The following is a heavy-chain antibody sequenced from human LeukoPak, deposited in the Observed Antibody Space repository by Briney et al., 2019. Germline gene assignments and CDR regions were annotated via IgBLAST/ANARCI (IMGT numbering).Heavy chain of an antibody. Sequence: GGSLRLSCAASGFTFSSYSMNWVRQAPGKGLEWVSSISSSSSYIYYADSVKGRFTISRDNAKDSLYLQMNSLRAEDTAVYYCARGCSGGSCYFFWGQGTLVTVSS. CDR1: GFTFSSYS. J-gene: IGHJ4*02. D-gene: IGHD2-15*01. CDR2: ISSSSSYI. CDR3: ARGCSGGSCYFF. V-gene: IGHV3-21*01.